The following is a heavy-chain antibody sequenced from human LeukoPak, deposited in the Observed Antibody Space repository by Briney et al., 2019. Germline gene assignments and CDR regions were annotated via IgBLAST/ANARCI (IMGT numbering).Heavy chain of an antibody. CDR2: LYTSGST. CDR1: GGSIISGSYY. D-gene: IGHD3-10*01. Sequence: SETLSLTCTVSGGSIISGSYYWSWIRQPAGKGLEWIGRLYTSGSTNYNPSLKSRVTMSVDTTKNQFSLKLTSVTAADTAVYYCASGSGSYSHWFDPWGQGILSPSPQ. V-gene: IGHV4-61*02. CDR3: ASGSGSYSHWFDP. J-gene: IGHJ5*02.